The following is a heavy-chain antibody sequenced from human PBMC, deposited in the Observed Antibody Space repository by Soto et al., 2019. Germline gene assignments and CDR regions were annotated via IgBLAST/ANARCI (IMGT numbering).Heavy chain of an antibody. V-gene: IGHV4-59*01. J-gene: IGHJ4*02. CDR2: IYYSGST. D-gene: IGHD5-12*01. CDR3: ARDGGYSGSPFDY. CDR1: GGSISSYY. Sequence: SETLSLTCSVSGGSISSYYWSWIRQPPGKGLEWIGYIYYSGSTNYNPSLKSRVTISVDTSKNQFSLKLSSVTAADTAVYYCARDGGYSGSPFDYWGQGTLVTVSS.